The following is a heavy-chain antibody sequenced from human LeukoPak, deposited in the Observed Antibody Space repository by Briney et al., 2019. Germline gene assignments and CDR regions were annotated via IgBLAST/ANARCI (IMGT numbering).Heavy chain of an antibody. CDR3: AKDPRYYDFWSGSDY. V-gene: IGHV3-23*01. CDR1: GFPFSSYA. Sequence: GSLRLSFAASGFPFSSYAMSWVRPAPGKGLEGVSAISGSGGSTYYADSVKGRFTISRDNSKNTLYLQMNSLRAEDTAVYYCAKDPRYYDFWSGSDYWGQGTLVTVSS. D-gene: IGHD3-3*01. J-gene: IGHJ4*02. CDR2: ISGSGGST.